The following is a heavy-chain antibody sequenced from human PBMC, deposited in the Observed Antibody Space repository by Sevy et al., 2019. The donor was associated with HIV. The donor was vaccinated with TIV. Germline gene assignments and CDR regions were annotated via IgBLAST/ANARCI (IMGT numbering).Heavy chain of an antibody. CDR2: IIPIFGTA. CDR1: GGTFSSYA. J-gene: IGHJ4*02. CDR3: ARDRGLGVVYFDY. V-gene: IGHV1-69*13. D-gene: IGHD3-3*01. Sequence: ASVKVSCKASGGTFSSYAISWVRQAPGQGLEWMGGIIPIFGTANYAQKFQGRVTITADESTSTAYMELSSLRSEDTAVYYCARDRGLGVVYFDYWGQGTLVTVSS.